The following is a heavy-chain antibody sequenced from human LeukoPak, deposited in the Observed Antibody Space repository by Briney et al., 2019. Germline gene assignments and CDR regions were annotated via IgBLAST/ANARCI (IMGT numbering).Heavy chain of an antibody. V-gene: IGHV3-21*04. D-gene: IGHD1/OR15-1a*01. CDR1: GFTFSGYG. CDR3: ANGNSFDS. CDR2: ISTSSSYI. Sequence: PGGSLRLSCAASGFTFSGYGMNWVRQAPGKGLEWVSSISTSSSYIYYADSVTGRFTISRDNSDNSLFLQMNSLRAEDTAVYYCANGNSFDSWGQGTLVTVSS. J-gene: IGHJ4*02.